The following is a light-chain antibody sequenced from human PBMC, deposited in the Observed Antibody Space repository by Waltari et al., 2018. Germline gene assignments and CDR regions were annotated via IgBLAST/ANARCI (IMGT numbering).Light chain of an antibody. J-gene: IGKJ1*01. CDR3: QQYYDYLRT. V-gene: IGKV1-8*01. Sequence: AIRMTQSPSSLSASTGDRVTTTCRANQSVSTYLAWYQQKPGKAPKLLIYAASTLQRGVPSRFSGSGSGTDFTLTISCLQSEDFATYYCQQYYDYLRTFGPGTKVEIK. CDR2: AAS. CDR1: QSVSTY.